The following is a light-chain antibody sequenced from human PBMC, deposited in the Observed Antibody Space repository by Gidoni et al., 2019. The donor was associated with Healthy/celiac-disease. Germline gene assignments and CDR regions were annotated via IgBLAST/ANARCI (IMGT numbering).Light chain of an antibody. J-gene: IGKJ2*04. CDR3: QQSYSTPGWS. CDR1: QSISSY. V-gene: IGKV1-39*01. CDR2: AAS. Sequence: DIQMPQSPSSLSASVGDRVTITCRASQSISSYLNWYQQKPGKAPKLLIYAASSLQSGVPSRFSGSGSGTDFTLTISSLQPEDVATYYCQQSYSTPGWSFGQGTKLEIK.